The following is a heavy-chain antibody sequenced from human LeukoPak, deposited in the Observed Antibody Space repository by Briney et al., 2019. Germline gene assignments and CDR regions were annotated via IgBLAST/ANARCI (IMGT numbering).Heavy chain of an antibody. D-gene: IGHD3-9*01. CDR2: IIPIFGTA. CDR1: GGTFGGYA. J-gene: IGHJ6*04. Sequence: SVKVSCKASGGTFGGYAISWVRQAPGQGLEWMGGIIPIFGTANYAQKFQGRVTITADKSTSTAYMELSSLRSEDTAVYYCARGEFGYFDWLLSNYYGMDVWGKGTTVTVSS. V-gene: IGHV1-69*06. CDR3: ARGEFGYFDWLLSNYYGMDV.